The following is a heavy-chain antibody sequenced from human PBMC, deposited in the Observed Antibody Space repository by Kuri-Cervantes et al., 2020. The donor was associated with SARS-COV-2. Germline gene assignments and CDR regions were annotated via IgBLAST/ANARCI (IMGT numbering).Heavy chain of an antibody. V-gene: IGHV1-24*01. Sequence: ASVKVSCKVSGYTLTELSIHWVRQAPGKGLEWMGGFDPEDGETIYAQKFQGRVTMTEDTSTDTAYMELSSLRSEDTAVYYCATGSVLYRSSVDWFDPWGQGTLVTVSS. J-gene: IGHJ5*02. CDR2: FDPEDGET. CDR1: GYTLTELS. CDR3: ATGSVLYRSSVDWFDP. D-gene: IGHD3-10*01.